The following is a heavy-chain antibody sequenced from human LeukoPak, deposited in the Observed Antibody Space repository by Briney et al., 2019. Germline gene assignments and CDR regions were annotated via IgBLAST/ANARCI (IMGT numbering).Heavy chain of an antibody. Sequence: KPSETLSLTCTVSGGSIGRSSYYWGWIRQPPGKGLEWIGSIYYSGSTYYNPSLKSRVTISVDTSKNQFSLKLSSVTAADTAVYYCAGPSIAMIVVVPAWGQGTLVTVSS. CDR2: IYYSGST. J-gene: IGHJ5*01. D-gene: IGHD3-22*01. V-gene: IGHV4-39*01. CDR3: AGPSIAMIVVVPA. CDR1: GGSIGRSSYY.